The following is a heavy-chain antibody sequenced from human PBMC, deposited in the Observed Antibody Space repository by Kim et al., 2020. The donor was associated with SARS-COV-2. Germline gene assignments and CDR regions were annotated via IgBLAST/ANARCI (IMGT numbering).Heavy chain of an antibody. J-gene: IGHJ4*02. D-gene: IGHD5-18*01. CDR2: K. Sequence: KYYWDSVKGRFTISRDNAKNSLYLQMNSLRAEDTAVYYCARSGYTYGFDYWGQGTLVTVSS. V-gene: IGHV3-7*01. CDR3: ARSGYTYGFDY.